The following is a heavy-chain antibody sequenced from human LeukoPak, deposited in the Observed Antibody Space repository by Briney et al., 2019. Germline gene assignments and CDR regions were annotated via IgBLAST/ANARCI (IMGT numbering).Heavy chain of an antibody. CDR1: GYTFTSYG. J-gene: IGHJ5*02. Sequence: GASVKVSCKASGYTFTSYGISWVRQAPGQGLEWMGWISAYNGNTNYAQKLQGRVTMTTDTSTSTAYMELRSLRSDDTAVYYCARCLGGIAARRSIFRFDPWGQGTLVTVSS. V-gene: IGHV1-18*01. D-gene: IGHD6-6*01. CDR2: ISAYNGNT. CDR3: ARCLGGIAARRSIFRFDP.